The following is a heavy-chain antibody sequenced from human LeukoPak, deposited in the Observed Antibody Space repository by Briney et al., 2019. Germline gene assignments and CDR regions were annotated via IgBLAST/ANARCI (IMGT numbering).Heavy chain of an antibody. CDR2: ISSSSSTI. CDR3: ATGSAVVVVGAKGGDWNDY. J-gene: IGHJ4*02. V-gene: IGHV3-48*01. D-gene: IGHD2-15*01. Sequence: GGSLRLSCAASGFTFSSYSMNWVRQAPGKGLEWVSYISSSSSTIYYADSVKGRFTISRDNAKHSLYLQRNSLTAEDTAVYYCATGSAVVVVGAKGGDWNDYWGQGTLVTVSS. CDR1: GFTFSSYS.